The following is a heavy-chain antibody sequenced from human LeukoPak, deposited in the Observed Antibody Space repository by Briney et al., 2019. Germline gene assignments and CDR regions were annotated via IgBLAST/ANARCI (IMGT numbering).Heavy chain of an antibody. D-gene: IGHD3-9*01. V-gene: IGHV3-30*18. J-gene: IGHJ3*02. CDR2: ISYCGSNK. CDR3: AKVLGRLRYFDCLLMVGSGNDAFDS. Sequence: GGSLRLSCAASGFTFSSYGVHCVRHAPGRGLEWVADISYCGSNKYYAHSVKGRFPLYRDNSTNTLYLQMNSLRAKDTAVYYCAKVLGRLRYFDCLLMVGSGNDAFDSWGQGTMVTVSS. CDR1: GFTFSSYG.